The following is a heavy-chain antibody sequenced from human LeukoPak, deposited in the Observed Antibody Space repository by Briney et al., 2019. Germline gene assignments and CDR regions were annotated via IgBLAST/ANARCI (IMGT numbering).Heavy chain of an antibody. Sequence: ASVKVSCKASGYTFTTYDINWVRQATGQGLEWTGWMNPNSGNTGYTQKFQGRVTMTRNTSISTAYVELSSLRSEDTAVYYCARGRGSGHKENWFDPWGQGTLVTVSS. CDR1: GYTFTTYD. V-gene: IGHV1-8*01. D-gene: IGHD6-19*01. CDR3: ARGRGSGHKENWFDP. J-gene: IGHJ5*02. CDR2: MNPNSGNT.